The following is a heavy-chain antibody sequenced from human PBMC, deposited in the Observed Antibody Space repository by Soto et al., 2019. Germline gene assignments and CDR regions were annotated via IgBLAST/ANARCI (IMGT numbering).Heavy chain of an antibody. CDR1: GASISGFY. CDR3: VRDGTKTLRDWFDP. D-gene: IGHD1-1*01. J-gene: IGHJ5*02. CDR2: IYATGTT. V-gene: IGHV4-4*07. Sequence: PSETLSLTCTVSGASISGFYWSWIRKSAGKGLEWIGRIYATGTTDYNPSLKSRVMMSVDTSKKQFSLKLRSATAVDTAVYYCVRDGTKTLRDWFDPWGQGISVTVSS.